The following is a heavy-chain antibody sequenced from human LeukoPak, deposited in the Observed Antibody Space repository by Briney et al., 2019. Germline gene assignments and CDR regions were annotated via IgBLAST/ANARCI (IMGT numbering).Heavy chain of an antibody. CDR2: ISSSSSTI. CDR1: GFTFSTYS. V-gene: IGHV3-48*01. D-gene: IGHD3-22*01. Sequence: GGSLRLSCAASGFTFSTYSINWVRQAPGKGLEWVSYISSSSSTIYYADSVKGRFTISRDNAKNSLYLQMNSLRAEDTAVYYCARGSTYYDSSGQVPFDYWGQGTLVTVSS. CDR3: ARGSTYYDSSGQVPFDY. J-gene: IGHJ4*02.